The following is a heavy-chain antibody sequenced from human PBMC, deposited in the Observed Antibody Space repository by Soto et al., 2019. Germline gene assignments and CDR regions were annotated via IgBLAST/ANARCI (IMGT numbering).Heavy chain of an antibody. V-gene: IGHV3-23*01. CDR3: AKSARDFWSGYSEYYFDY. D-gene: IGHD3-3*01. Sequence: GGSLRLSCAASGFTFSSYAMSWVRQAPGKGLEWVSAISGSGGSTYYADSVKGRFTISRDNSKNTLYLQMNSLRAEDTAVYYCAKSARDFWSGYSEYYFDYWGQGTLVTVSS. J-gene: IGHJ4*02. CDR1: GFTFSSYA. CDR2: ISGSGGST.